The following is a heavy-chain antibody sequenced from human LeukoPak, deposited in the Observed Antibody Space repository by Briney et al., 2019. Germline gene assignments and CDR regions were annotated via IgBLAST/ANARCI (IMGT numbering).Heavy chain of an antibody. CDR3: ARGGFYCGGDCYVDY. CDR1: GGSFSVYY. J-gene: IGHJ4*02. Sequence: SETLSLTCAVYGGSFSVYYWSWIRQPPGKGLEWIGEINHSGNTNYNPSLKSRVTISVDTSKNQFSLKLSSVTAADTAVYYCARGGFYCGGDCYVDYWGQGALVTVSS. D-gene: IGHD2-21*02. CDR2: INHSGNT. V-gene: IGHV4-34*01.